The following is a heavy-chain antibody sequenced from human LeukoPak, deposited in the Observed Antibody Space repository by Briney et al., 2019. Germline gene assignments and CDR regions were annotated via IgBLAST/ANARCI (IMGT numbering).Heavy chain of an antibody. Sequence: SETLSLTCTVSGVSISSYYWSWIRQPPGKGLEWIGYIYYSGSTNYNPSLKSRVTISVDTSKNQFSLKLNSVTAADTAVYYCARVGFVRGYVFDYWGQGTLVTVSS. CDR2: IYYSGST. CDR3: ARVGFVRGYVFDY. CDR1: GVSISSYY. J-gene: IGHJ4*02. D-gene: IGHD6-25*01. V-gene: IGHV4-59*01.